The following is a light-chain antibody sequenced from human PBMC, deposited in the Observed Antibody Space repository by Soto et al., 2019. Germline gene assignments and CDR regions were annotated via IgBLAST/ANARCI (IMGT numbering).Light chain of an antibody. V-gene: IGKV1-5*01. CDR1: QSISTW. CDR3: QQRRSWPPTIT. Sequence: DIQMTQSPSTLSASVGDRVTITCRASQSISTWLAWYQQKPGKAPKLLIFDASTLQSGVPSRFSGSGSGTDFTLTISSLEPEDFAVYYCQQRRSWPPTITFGQGTRLEIK. CDR2: DAS. J-gene: IGKJ5*01.